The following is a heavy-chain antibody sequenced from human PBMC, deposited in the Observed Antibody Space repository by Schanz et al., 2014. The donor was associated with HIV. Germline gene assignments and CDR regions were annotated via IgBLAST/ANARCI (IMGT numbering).Heavy chain of an antibody. V-gene: IGHV3-23*01. CDR2: ISGSGVST. J-gene: IGHJ4*02. CDR1: GFTFRSYA. D-gene: IGHD3-22*01. Sequence: EVQLLESGGGLVQPGGSLRLTCAASGFTFRSYAMTWVRQAPGKGLEWVSSISGSGVSTFYAGSVKGRFAISRDKSKNTLYLQMNSLRVEDTAVYYCAKPEYDSRGNSQTHFDYWGQGTLVSVSS. CDR3: AKPEYDSRGNSQTHFDY.